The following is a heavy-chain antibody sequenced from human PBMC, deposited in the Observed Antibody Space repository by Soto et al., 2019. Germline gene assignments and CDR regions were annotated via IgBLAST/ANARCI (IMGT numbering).Heavy chain of an antibody. D-gene: IGHD3-3*01. Sequence: QVQLVQSGAEVKKPGSSVKVSCKASGGTFSSYAISWVRQAPGQGLEWMGGIIPIFGIANYAQKFQGRVTITADKSTSTAYMELSSLRSEDTAVYYCARETVTIFGVVIRGYFDYWGQGTLVTVSS. J-gene: IGHJ4*02. V-gene: IGHV1-69*17. CDR3: ARETVTIFGVVIRGYFDY. CDR1: GGTFSSYA. CDR2: IIPIFGIA.